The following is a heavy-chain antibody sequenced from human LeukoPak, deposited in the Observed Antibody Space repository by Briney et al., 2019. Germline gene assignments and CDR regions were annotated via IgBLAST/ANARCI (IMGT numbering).Heavy chain of an antibody. D-gene: IGHD1-26*01. V-gene: IGHV3-33*08. CDR3: ARGSGSFSGGFDY. CDR2: IWSDGSNK. CDR1: GFTVSSNY. Sequence: GGSLRLSCAASGFTVSSNYMSWVRQAPGKGLEWVAVIWSDGSNKYYADSVKGRFTISRDNSKNTLYLQMNSLRAEDTAVYYCARGSGSFSGGFDYWGQGTLVTVSS. J-gene: IGHJ4*02.